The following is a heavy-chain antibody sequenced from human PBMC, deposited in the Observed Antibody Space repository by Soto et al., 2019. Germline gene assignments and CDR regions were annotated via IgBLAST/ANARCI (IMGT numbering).Heavy chain of an antibody. J-gene: IGHJ3*02. D-gene: IGHD2-15*01. CDR2: ISGSGGST. CDR3: AKAKCDRGSCYSIAAFDI. CDR1: GFTFSSYA. V-gene: IGHV3-23*01. Sequence: PGGSLRLSCAASGFTFSSYAMSWVRQAPGKGLEWVSAISGSGGSTYYADSVKGRFTISRDNSKNTLYLQMNSLRAEDTAVYYCAKAKCDRGSCYSIAAFDIWCQGIMVSVS.